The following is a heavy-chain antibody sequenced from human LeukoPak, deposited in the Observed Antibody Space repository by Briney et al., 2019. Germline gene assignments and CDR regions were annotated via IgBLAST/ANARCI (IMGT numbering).Heavy chain of an antibody. J-gene: IGHJ4*02. CDR2: IYHSGST. CDR3: ARKNYYYDSSGYGSPIFDY. V-gene: IGHV4-4*02. CDR1: GGSISSSNW. D-gene: IGHD3-22*01. Sequence: SGTLSLTCAVSGGSISSSNWWSWVRQPPGKGLEWIGEIYHSGSTNYNPSLKSRVTISVDKSKNQFSLKLNSVTAADTAVYYCARKNYYYDSSGYGSPIFDYWGQGTLVTVSS.